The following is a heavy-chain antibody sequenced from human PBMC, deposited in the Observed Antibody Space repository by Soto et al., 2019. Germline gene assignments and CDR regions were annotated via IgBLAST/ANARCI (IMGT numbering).Heavy chain of an antibody. CDR2: INHSGST. CDR3: ARGRLGRFLATSWFDP. Sequence: SETLSLTCAVYGGSFSGYYWSWIRQPPGKGPEWIGEINHSGSTNYNPSLKSRVTISVDTSKNQFSLKLSSVTAADTAVYYCARGRLGRFLATSWFDPWGQGTLVTVSS. D-gene: IGHD3-3*01. V-gene: IGHV4-34*01. J-gene: IGHJ5*02. CDR1: GGSFSGYY.